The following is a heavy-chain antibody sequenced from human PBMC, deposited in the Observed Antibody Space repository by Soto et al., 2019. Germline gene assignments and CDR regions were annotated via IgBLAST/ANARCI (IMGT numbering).Heavy chain of an antibody. V-gene: IGHV3-33*01. CDR1: GFTFSSYG. D-gene: IGHD1-20*01. J-gene: IGHJ6*02. Sequence: QVQLVESGGGVVQPGRSLRLSCAASGFTFSSYGMHWVRQAPGKGLEWVTVIWHDGSNKYYADSVKGRFTISRDNSKNTLYLQMNSLRAEDTAVYYCARDRGPFNLNDWPHYYYGMDVWGQGTTVTVSS. CDR3: ARDRGPFNLNDWPHYYYGMDV. CDR2: IWHDGSNK.